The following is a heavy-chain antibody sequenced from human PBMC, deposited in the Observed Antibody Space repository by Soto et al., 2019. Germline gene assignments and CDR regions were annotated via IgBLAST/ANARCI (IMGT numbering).Heavy chain of an antibody. J-gene: IGHJ4*02. CDR1: GFSFNTRGVG. Sequence: QITLKESGPSFIKPTQTLALTCTFSGFSFNTRGVGVAWIRQPPGKTLEWLAVIYWDNDRRYRPSLTDRLSITKDMSTKQVVLTMTNVHPVDTGTYYCAHLVPGPLSFAYWGQGALVTVSS. CDR2: IYWDNDR. D-gene: IGHD6-19*01. CDR3: AHLVPGPLSFAY. V-gene: IGHV2-5*02.